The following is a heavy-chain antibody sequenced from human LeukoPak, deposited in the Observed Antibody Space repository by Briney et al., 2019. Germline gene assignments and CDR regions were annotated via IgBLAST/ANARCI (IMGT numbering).Heavy chain of an antibody. CDR3: ARDKGIAVAGTYGY. CDR2: IYYSGST. CDR1: GGSISSSSYY. D-gene: IGHD6-19*01. J-gene: IGHJ4*02. V-gene: IGHV4-39*07. Sequence: SETLPPTCTVSGGSISSSSYYWGWIRQPPGKGLEWIGSIYYSGSTYYNPSFKSRVTISVDTSKNQFSLKLSSVTAADTAVYYCARDKGIAVAGTYGYWGQGTLVTVSS.